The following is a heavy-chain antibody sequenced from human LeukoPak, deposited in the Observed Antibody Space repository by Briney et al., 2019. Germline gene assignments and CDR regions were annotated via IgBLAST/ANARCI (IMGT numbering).Heavy chain of an antibody. CDR1: GFTVSSNY. V-gene: IGHV3-66*01. CDR3: AAGTTVVTSFDY. CDR2: IYSGGST. J-gene: IGHJ4*02. D-gene: IGHD4-23*01. Sequence: GGSLRLSCAASGFTVSSNYMSWVRQAPGKGLEWVSVIYSGGSTYYADSVKGRFTISRDNSKNTLYLQMNSLRAEDTAVYYCAAGTTVVTSFDYWGPGTLVTVSS.